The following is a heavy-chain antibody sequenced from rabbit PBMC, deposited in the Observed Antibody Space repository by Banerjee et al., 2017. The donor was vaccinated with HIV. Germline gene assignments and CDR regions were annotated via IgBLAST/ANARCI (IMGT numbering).Heavy chain of an antibody. CDR3: ARSNYYTAYGMDL. J-gene: IGHJ6*01. CDR2: VWHSDGNA. V-gene: IGHV1S45*01. D-gene: IGHD8-1*01. CDR1: GFSFSSYS. Sequence: QEQLGESGGDLVKPEGSLTLTCTVSGFSFSSYSMHWVRQAPGKGLELIGYVWHSDGNAYYASWVNGRFTISKTSSTTVTLQMTSLTAADTATYFCARSNYYTAYGMDLWGPGTLVTVS.